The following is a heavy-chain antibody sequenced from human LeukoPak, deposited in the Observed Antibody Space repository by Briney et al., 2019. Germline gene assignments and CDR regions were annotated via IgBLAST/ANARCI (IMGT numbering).Heavy chain of an antibody. V-gene: IGHV3-23*01. D-gene: IGHD3-22*01. Sequence: GGSLRLSCAASGFTFNNYAMSWVRQAPGKGLEWGSSISGSGDYTFYADSVKGRFTISRDISKDTLYLQMNSLRVEDTAIYYCAKDRPNYYGTNGHYYTRNGDYWGQGTLVTVSS. J-gene: IGHJ4*02. CDR3: AKDRPNYYGTNGHYYTRNGDY. CDR1: GFTFNNYA. CDR2: ISGSGDYT.